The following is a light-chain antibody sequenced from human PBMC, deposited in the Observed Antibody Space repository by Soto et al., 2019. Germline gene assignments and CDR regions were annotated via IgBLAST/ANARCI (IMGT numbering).Light chain of an antibody. CDR3: QQVKSYPRT. V-gene: IGKV1-9*01. Sequence: DIQLTQSPSFLSASVGDRVTITCRAGQGIAGSLAWYQQKPGKPPKLLIHAESTLQSGVPSRFSGSGSGTRGTLTISSLQPEDFATYYCQQVKSYPRTFGGGTKVEIK. CDR2: AES. CDR1: QGIAGS. J-gene: IGKJ4*01.